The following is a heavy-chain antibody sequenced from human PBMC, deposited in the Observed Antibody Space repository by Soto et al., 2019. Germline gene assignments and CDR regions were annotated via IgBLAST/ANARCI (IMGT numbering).Heavy chain of an antibody. CDR2: ISAYNGNT. Sequence: QVQLVQSGAEVKKPGASVKVSCKASGYTFTSYGISWVRQAPGQGLEWMGWISAYNGNTNYAQKLQGRVTMTTDTSTSKAYMELRSLRSDDTAVYYCARDGYSGYDSAETAYYYYGMDVWGQGTTVTVSS. CDR1: GYTFTSYG. V-gene: IGHV1-18*01. J-gene: IGHJ6*02. CDR3: ARDGYSGYDSAETAYYYYGMDV. D-gene: IGHD5-12*01.